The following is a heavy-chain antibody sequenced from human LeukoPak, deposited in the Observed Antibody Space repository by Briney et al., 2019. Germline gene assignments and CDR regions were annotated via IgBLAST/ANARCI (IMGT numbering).Heavy chain of an antibody. CDR2: ISAFNGNT. CDR1: GYNFMSYG. V-gene: IGHV1-18*01. Sequence: ASVKVSCKASGYNFMSYGISWVRQAPGQGLEWMGWISAFNGNTNYAQNIQGRVTMTTDTSTSTAYMELRSLRSDDSAVYYCARDDLVVVVAGGVHPAFDIWGQGTMVTVSS. D-gene: IGHD2-15*01. J-gene: IGHJ3*02. CDR3: ARDDLVVVVAGGVHPAFDI.